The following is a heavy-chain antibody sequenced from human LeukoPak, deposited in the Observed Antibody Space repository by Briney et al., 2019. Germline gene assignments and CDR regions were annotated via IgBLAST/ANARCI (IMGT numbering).Heavy chain of an antibody. CDR1: GFTVSSNY. CDR3: ASPGWEYGSGSDNDAFDI. J-gene: IGHJ3*02. D-gene: IGHD3-10*01. V-gene: IGHV3-66*01. CDR2: IYSGGST. Sequence: GGSLRLSCAASGFTVSSNYMSWVRQAPGKGLEWVSVIYSGGSTYYADSVKGRFTISRDNSKNTLYLQMNSLRAEDTAVYYCASPGWEYGSGSDNDAFDIWGQGTMVTVSS.